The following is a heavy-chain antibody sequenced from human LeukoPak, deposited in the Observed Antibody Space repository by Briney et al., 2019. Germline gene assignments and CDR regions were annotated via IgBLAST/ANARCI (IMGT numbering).Heavy chain of an antibody. CDR2: MNPNSGNT. V-gene: IGHV1-8*01. D-gene: IGHD5-24*01. J-gene: IGHJ4*02. CDR3: ARARRGVEMATIFDF. Sequence: ASVKVSCKASGYSFTSYDINWVRQATGQGLEWVGSMNPNSGNTDYAQKLQGRVTMTTDTSTSTAYMELRSLRSDDTAVYYCARARRGVEMATIFDFWGQGTLVTVSS. CDR1: GYSFTSYD.